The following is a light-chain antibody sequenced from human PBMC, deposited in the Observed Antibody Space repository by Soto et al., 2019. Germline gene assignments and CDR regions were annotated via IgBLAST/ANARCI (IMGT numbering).Light chain of an antibody. Sequence: QSVLTQPASVSGSPGQSITISFTGTSSDVGDYNFVSWHQQHPGKAPKLMTYNVYDRPSGISYRFSGSKSGNTASLTISGLQGEDEADYYCSAYTASRTYVFGTGTKVTVL. CDR1: SSDVGDYNF. CDR2: NVY. V-gene: IGLV2-14*03. CDR3: SAYTASRTYV. J-gene: IGLJ1*01.